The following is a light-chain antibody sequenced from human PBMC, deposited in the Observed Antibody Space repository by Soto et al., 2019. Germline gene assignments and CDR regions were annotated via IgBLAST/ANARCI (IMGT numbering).Light chain of an antibody. CDR1: SSAVGGYNY. CDR3: SSYTSSSTYV. Sequence: QSALTQPASVSGSPGQSITISCTGTSSAVGGYNYVSWYQQHPGKAPKLMIYEFSNRPSGVSNPFSGSKSGNTASLTISGLQAEDEADYYCSSYTSSSTYVFGTWTKLTVL. CDR2: EFS. V-gene: IGLV2-14*01. J-gene: IGLJ1*01.